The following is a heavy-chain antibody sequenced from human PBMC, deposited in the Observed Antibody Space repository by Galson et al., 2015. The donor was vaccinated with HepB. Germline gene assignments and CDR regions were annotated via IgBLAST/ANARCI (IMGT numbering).Heavy chain of an antibody. V-gene: IGHV3-7*01. CDR3: ARDAVGTPRLNWFDS. CDR1: GFTFSDYW. CDR2: IKEDGTEK. J-gene: IGHJ5*01. D-gene: IGHD4-23*01. Sequence: SLRLSCAASGFTFSDYWMSWVRQAPGKGLEWVANIKEDGTEKYYVDSVKGRFTISRDNTKNSLYLHMNSLRAEDTAVYYCARDAVGTPRLNWFDSWGQGTLVTVSS.